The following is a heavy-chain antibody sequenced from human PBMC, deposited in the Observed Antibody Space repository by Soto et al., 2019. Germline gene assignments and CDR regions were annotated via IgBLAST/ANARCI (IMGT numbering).Heavy chain of an antibody. CDR3: ERGESGRQDFAY. V-gene: IGHV3-48*02. D-gene: IGHD3-10*01. J-gene: IGHJ4*02. Sequence: SVKGRFTISRDSAKNSLYLQMNSLRDEDTAVYYCERGESGRQDFAYWGQGTLVTVSS.